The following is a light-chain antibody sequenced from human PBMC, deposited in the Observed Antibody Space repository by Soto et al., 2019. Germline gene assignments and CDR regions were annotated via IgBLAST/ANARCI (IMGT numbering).Light chain of an antibody. CDR2: WAS. J-gene: IGKJ3*01. V-gene: IGKV4-1*01. CDR3: QQYYSNPLT. CDR1: QSVFHPSNNNNY. Sequence: DIVMTQSPDSLAVSLGERATINCKSSQSVFHPSNNNNYLAWYQQKPRQPPKLLIFWASTRESGVPDRFSGSGSGTDFTLTISSLQAEDVAVYYCQQYYSNPLTFGPGTKVDLK.